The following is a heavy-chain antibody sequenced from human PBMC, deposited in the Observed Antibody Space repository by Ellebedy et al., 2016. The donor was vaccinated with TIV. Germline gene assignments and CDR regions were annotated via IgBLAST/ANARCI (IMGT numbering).Heavy chain of an antibody. CDR3: AKASGSSGNTNYYFDY. CDR2: INSDGSRT. D-gene: IGHD3-22*01. J-gene: IGHJ4*02. V-gene: IGHV3-74*01. Sequence: PGGSLRLSCAASGFTFSSNWMHRVRQAPGKGLVWVSRINSDGSRTTYADSVKGRFTIPRDNAKNTLYVQMNSLRAEDTAVYYCAKASGSSGNTNYYFDYWGQGTLVTVSS. CDR1: GFTFSSNW.